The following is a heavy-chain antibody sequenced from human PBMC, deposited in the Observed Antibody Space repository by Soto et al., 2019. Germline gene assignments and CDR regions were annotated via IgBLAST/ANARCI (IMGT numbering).Heavy chain of an antibody. CDR2: IWYDGSNK. V-gene: IGHV3-33*01. CDR1: GFTFSSYG. Sequence: GGSLRLSCAASGFTFSSYGMHWVRQAPGKGLEWVAVIWYDGSNKYYADSVKGRFTISRDNSKNTLYLQMNSLRVEDTAVYYCAREGGSGSYYGPYYYYMDVWGKGTTVTVSS. D-gene: IGHD3-10*01. J-gene: IGHJ6*03. CDR3: AREGGSGSYYGPYYYYMDV.